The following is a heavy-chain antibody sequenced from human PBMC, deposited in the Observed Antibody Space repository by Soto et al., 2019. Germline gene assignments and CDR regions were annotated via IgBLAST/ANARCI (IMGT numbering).Heavy chain of an antibody. V-gene: IGHV4-34*01. D-gene: IGHD4-17*01. Sequence: SETLSLTCAVYGGSFSGYYWSWIRQPPGKGLEWIGEINHSGSTNYNPSLKSRVTISVDTSKNQFSLKLSSVTAADTAVYYCAPMRYGDEFLFDYWGQGTLVTVSS. J-gene: IGHJ4*02. CDR1: GGSFSGYY. CDR3: APMRYGDEFLFDY. CDR2: INHSGST.